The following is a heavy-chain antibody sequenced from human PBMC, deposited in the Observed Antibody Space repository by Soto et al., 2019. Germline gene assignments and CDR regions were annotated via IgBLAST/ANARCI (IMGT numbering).Heavy chain of an antibody. CDR2: ISSSSSYI. CDR3: ARDRLPSARYSSSSDY. Sequence: EVQLVESGGGLVKPGGSLRLSCAASGFTFSSYSMNWVRQAPGKGLEWVSSISSSSSYIYYADSVKGRFTISRDNAKNSLYLQMNSLRAEDTAVYYCARDRLPSARYSSSSDYWGQGTLVTVSS. J-gene: IGHJ4*02. V-gene: IGHV3-21*01. CDR1: GFTFSSYS. D-gene: IGHD6-13*01.